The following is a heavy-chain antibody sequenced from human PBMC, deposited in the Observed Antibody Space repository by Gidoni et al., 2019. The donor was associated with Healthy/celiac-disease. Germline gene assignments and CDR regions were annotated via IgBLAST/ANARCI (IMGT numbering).Heavy chain of an antibody. Sequence: EVQLVQSGAEVNKPGESLKCSCNGSGYSFTSYWSGWVRQMPGKGMEWMGVIYPGDSDSRYSPSFQGQVTISADKTNSTAYLQWSSVKASDTAMYYCARIEMATILDYWGQGTLVTVSS. J-gene: IGHJ4*02. CDR1: GYSFTSYW. D-gene: IGHD5-12*01. CDR2: IYPGDSDS. V-gene: IGHV5-51*01. CDR3: ARIEMATILDY.